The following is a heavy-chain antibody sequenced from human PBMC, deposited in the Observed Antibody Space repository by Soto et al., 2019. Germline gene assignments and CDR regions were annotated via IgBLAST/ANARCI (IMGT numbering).Heavy chain of an antibody. V-gene: IGHV3-23*01. CDR1: GFSVSANY. J-gene: IGHJ4*02. Sequence: GGSLRLSCVASGFSVSANYMTWMRQAPGKGLEWVSSISASGDSTYYADSVKGRFTISRDNSKNTLYLQMNGLRAEDTAVYYCAKIVPGTKYWGQGTLVTVSS. D-gene: IGHD6-19*01. CDR3: AKIVPGTKY. CDR2: ISASGDST.